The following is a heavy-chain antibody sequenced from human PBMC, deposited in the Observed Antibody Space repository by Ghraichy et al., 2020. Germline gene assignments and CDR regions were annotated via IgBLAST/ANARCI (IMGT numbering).Heavy chain of an antibody. J-gene: IGHJ5*02. V-gene: IGHV4-31*03. D-gene: IGHD4-23*01. Sequence: SETLSLTCTVSGGSISSGGYYWSWIRQHPGKGLEWIGYIYYSGSTFYNPSLKSRVTISVDTSKNQFSLKLSSVTAADTAVYYCARDLATVASWFDPWGQGTLVTVSS. CDR1: GGSISSGGYY. CDR2: IYYSGST. CDR3: ARDLATVASWFDP.